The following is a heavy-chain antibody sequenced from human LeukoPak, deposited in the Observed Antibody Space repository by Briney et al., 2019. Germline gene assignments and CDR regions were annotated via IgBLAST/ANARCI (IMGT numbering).Heavy chain of an antibody. D-gene: IGHD5-12*01. Sequence: GGSLRLSCAGSGFTFSTYWMHWVRQAPGGGLVWVSGINTDGSTTSYADSVKGRFSISRDNAKNTVYLQMSSLRAEDTAVYYCAKESGYDVDLEYWGQGALVTVSS. CDR2: INTDGSTT. V-gene: IGHV3-74*01. J-gene: IGHJ4*02. CDR1: GFTFSTYW. CDR3: AKESGYDVDLEY.